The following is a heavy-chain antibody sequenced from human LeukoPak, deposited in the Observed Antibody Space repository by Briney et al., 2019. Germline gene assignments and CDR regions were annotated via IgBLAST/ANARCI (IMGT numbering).Heavy chain of an antibody. CDR2: IYHSGST. J-gene: IGHJ4*02. D-gene: IGHD4-17*01. CDR1: GGSISSSNW. V-gene: IGHV4-4*02. CDR3: ASKLYGDYRGFDY. Sequence: PSETLSLTCAVSGGSISSSNWWSWVRQPPGKGLEWIGEIYHSGSTNYNPSLKSRVTISVDKSKNQFSLKLSSVTAADTAVYYCASKLYGDYRGFDYWGQGTLVTVSS.